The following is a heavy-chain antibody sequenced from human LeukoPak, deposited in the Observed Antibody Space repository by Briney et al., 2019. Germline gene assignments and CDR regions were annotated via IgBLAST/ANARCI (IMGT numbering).Heavy chain of an antibody. V-gene: IGHV3-7*03. CDR2: IKQDGSEK. CDR1: GFTFRTYW. J-gene: IGHJ4*02. D-gene: IGHD6-19*01. Sequence: PGGSLRLSCAASGFTFRTYWMSWVRQAPGKGLEWVANIKQDGSEKYYVDSVKGRFTISRDNAKNSLYLQMSSLRGEDTAVYYCARERNLGIAVAGTIFDYWGQGTLVTVSS. CDR3: ARERNLGIAVAGTIFDY.